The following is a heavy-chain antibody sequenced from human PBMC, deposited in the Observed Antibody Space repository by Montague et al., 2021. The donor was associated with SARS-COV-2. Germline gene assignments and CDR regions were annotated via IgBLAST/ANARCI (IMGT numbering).Heavy chain of an antibody. CDR1: GGSISSYY. J-gene: IGHJ5*02. D-gene: IGHD2-15*01. CDR2: IYYSGSI. V-gene: IGHV4-59*01. Sequence: SETLSLTCTVSGGSISSYYWSWIRQPPGKGLEWIGYIYYSGSINYNPSLKSRVTISVDTSKNQFSLKLSSVTAADTAVYYCARRSLGYCSGGSCYSAFDPWGRGTLVTVSS. CDR3: ARRSLGYCSGGSCYSAFDP.